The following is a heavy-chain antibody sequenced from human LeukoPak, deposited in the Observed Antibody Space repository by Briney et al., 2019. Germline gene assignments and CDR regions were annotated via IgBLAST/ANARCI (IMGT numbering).Heavy chain of an antibody. CDR3: ARQGRWNDENWFDP. CDR1: GGSISSYY. Sequence: KPSETLCLTCTVSGGSISSYYWSWIRQPAGKGLEWIGRIYTSGSTNYNPSLKSRVTMSVDTSKNQFSLKLSSVTAADTAVYYCARQGRWNDENWFDPWGQGTLVTVSS. CDR2: IYTSGST. D-gene: IGHD1-1*01. J-gene: IGHJ5*02. V-gene: IGHV4-4*07.